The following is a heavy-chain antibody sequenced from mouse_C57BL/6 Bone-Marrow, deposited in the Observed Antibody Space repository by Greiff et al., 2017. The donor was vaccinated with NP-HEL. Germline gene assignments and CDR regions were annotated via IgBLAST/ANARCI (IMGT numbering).Heavy chain of an antibody. Sequence: QVQLKESGAELARPGASVKLSCKASGYTFTSYGISWVKQRTGQGLEWIGEIYPRSGNTYYNEKFKGKATLTADKSSSTAYMELRSLTSEDSAVYFCVLIRDYYAMDYWGQGTSVTVSS. D-gene: IGHD1-1*01. J-gene: IGHJ4*01. CDR3: VLIRDYYAMDY. CDR1: GYTFTSYG. V-gene: IGHV1-81*01. CDR2: IYPRSGNT.